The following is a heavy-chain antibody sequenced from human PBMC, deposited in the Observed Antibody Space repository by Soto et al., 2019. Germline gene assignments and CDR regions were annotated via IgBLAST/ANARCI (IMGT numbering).Heavy chain of an antibody. CDR3: ARLFTVTTDYYFVMDV. CDR1: GGSISGSY. Sequence: VQLRESGPGLVKPSETLSLSCTVSGGSISGSYWSWVRQPAGKGLEWVGRIYSSGSSNYNPSLNSRLTMSLDTSKNQFSLKLRSVTAADTAIYYCARLFTVTTDYYFVMDVWGQGTTVTVSS. CDR2: IYSSGSS. J-gene: IGHJ6*02. D-gene: IGHD4-17*01. V-gene: IGHV4-4*07.